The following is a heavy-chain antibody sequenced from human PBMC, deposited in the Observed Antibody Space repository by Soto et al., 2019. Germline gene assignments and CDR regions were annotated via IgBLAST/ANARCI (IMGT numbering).Heavy chain of an antibody. CDR2: IKQDGSEK. CDR3: ARDLRVVQYLV. J-gene: IGHJ4*02. Sequence: GGSLRLSCAASGFTFSSYWMSWVRQAPGKGLEWVANIKQDGSEKYYVDSVKGRFTISRDNAKNSLHLQMNSLRAEDTAVYYCARDLRVVQYLVWGQGTLVTVSS. CDR1: GFTFSSYW. V-gene: IGHV3-7*01. D-gene: IGHD4-4*01.